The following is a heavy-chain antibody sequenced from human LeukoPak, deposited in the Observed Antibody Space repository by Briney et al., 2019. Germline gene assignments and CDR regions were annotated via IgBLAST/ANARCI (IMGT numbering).Heavy chain of an antibody. CDR1: GGTFSSYA. CDR2: IIPILGIA. Sequence: ASVKVSCKASGGTFSSYAISWVRQAPGQGLEWMGRIIPILGIANYAQKFQGRVTITADKSTSIAYMELSSLRSEDTAVYYCAAHRIVVVPAALDYWGQGTLVTVSS. V-gene: IGHV1-69*04. CDR3: AAHRIVVVPAALDY. D-gene: IGHD2-2*01. J-gene: IGHJ4*02.